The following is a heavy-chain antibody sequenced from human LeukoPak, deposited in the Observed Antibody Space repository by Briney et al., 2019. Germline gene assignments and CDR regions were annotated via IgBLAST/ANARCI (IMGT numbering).Heavy chain of an antibody. D-gene: IGHD4-17*01. Sequence: ASVKVSCKASGGTFSSYTISWVRQAPGQGLEWMGWISAYNGNTNYAQKLQGRVTMTTDTSTSTAYMELRSLRSDDTAVYYCARGHYGDYDDYWGQGTLVTVSS. J-gene: IGHJ4*02. V-gene: IGHV1-18*01. CDR1: GGTFSSYT. CDR2: ISAYNGNT. CDR3: ARGHYGDYDDY.